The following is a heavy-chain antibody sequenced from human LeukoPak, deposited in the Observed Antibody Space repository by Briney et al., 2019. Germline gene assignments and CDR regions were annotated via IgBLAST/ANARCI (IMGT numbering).Heavy chain of an antibody. CDR2: ISAYNGNT. CDR3: ARDPLYYDFWSGSPYYFDY. CDR1: GYTFTSYG. D-gene: IGHD3-3*01. Sequence: ASVKVSCNASGYTFTSYGISWVRQAPGQRLEWMGWISAYNGNTNYAQKLQDRVTMTTDTSTSTAYMELRSLRSDDTAVYYCARDPLYYDFWSGSPYYFDYWGQGTLVTVSS. J-gene: IGHJ4*02. V-gene: IGHV1-18*01.